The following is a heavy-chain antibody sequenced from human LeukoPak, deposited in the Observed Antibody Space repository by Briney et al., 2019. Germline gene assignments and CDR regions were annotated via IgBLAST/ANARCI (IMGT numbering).Heavy chain of an antibody. Sequence: SETLSLTCTVSGGSISGYYWSWIRQPPGKGLEWIGYIYYSGSTNYNPSLKSRVTISVDTSKNQFSLRLSSVTAADTAVYYCARLWRGSSRCTCFDYWGQGALVTVSS. CDR3: ARLWRGSSRCTCFDY. CDR1: GGSISGYY. V-gene: IGHV4-59*08. J-gene: IGHJ4*02. D-gene: IGHD6-13*01. CDR2: IYYSGST.